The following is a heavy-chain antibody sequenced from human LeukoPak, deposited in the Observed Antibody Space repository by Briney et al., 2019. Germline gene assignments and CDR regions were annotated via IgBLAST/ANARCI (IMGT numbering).Heavy chain of an antibody. Sequence: GGSLRLSCAASGFTFSSYWMAWVRQAPGQGLEWVANIKEDGSAKYHVDSVKGRFTISRDNAKNSLYLQMNSLRVEDTAVYYCTRDTGCSGGACYSFYDYWGQGSLVTVSS. CDR2: IKEDGSAK. J-gene: IGHJ4*02. D-gene: IGHD2-21*01. CDR3: TRDTGCSGGACYSFYDY. V-gene: IGHV3-7*01. CDR1: GFTFSSYW.